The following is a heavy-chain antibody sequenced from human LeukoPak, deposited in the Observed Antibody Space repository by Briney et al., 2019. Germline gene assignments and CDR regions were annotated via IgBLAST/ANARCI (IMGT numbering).Heavy chain of an antibody. Sequence: PSETLSLTCTVSGGSISSSSYYWGWNRQPPGQGLVWIGSIYYSGSTYYNPSLKSRVTMSVDTAKNQFPLKLSSVTAADTAVYYCARGLHDYGRDWGQGTLVTVSS. J-gene: IGHJ1*01. CDR1: GGSISSSSYY. CDR2: IYYSGST. CDR3: ARGLHDYGRD. D-gene: IGHD4-17*01. V-gene: IGHV4-39*01.